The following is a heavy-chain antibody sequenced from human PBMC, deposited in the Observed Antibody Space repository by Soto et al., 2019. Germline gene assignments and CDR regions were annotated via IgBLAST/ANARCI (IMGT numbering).Heavy chain of an antibody. CDR3: ARVSELNYYYYMDV. CDR1: GGSISSYY. Sequence: SEALSLICTVSGGSISSYYWSWIRQPPGKGLEWIGYIYYSGSTNYNPSLKSRVTISVDTSKNQFSLKLSSVTAADTAVYYCARVSELNYYYYMDVWGKGTTVTVSS. D-gene: IGHD1-26*01. V-gene: IGHV4-59*01. J-gene: IGHJ6*03. CDR2: IYYSGST.